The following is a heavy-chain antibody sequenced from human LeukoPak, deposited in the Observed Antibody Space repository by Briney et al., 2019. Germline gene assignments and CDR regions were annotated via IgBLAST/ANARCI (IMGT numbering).Heavy chain of an antibody. CDR2: IYPGDSDT. CDR3: ARHWGMVRGPTPYYYYGMDV. V-gene: IGHV5-51*01. J-gene: IGHJ6*02. CDR1: GYSFTSYW. Sequence: GESLQISCKGSGYSFTSYWIGWVRQMPGKGLEWMGIIYPGDSDTRYSPSFQGQVTISADKSISTAYLQWSSLKASDTAMYYCARHWGMVRGPTPYYYYGMDVWGQGTTVTVSS. D-gene: IGHD3-10*01.